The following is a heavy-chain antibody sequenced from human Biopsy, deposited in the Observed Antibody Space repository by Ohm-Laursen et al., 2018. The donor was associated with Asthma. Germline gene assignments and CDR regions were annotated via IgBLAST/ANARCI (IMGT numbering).Heavy chain of an antibody. J-gene: IGHJ5*02. V-gene: IGHV1-2*06. CDR3: ARGQKSAGDRWFDP. CDR1: GYPFIGYH. CDR2: INPNSGAT. D-gene: IGHD6-13*01. Sequence: SVKVSCKTSGYPFIGYHIHWMRQAPGQGLEWMGRINPNSGATNYAQKFQGRVTMTRDMSISTAYMEVSRLRSDDTAVYYCARGQKSAGDRWFDPWGQGTLVTVSS.